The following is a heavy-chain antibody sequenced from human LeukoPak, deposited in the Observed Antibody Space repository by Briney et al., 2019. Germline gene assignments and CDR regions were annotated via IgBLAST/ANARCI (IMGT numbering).Heavy chain of an antibody. CDR3: ARQTGSGLFILP. CDR1: GVSISSSYSY. V-gene: IGHV4-39*01. D-gene: IGHD3/OR15-3a*01. J-gene: IGHJ4*02. CDR2: IYYTGNT. Sequence: PSETLSLTCTVSGVSISSSYSYWGWIRQPPGMGLEWIGSIYYTGNTYYNSSLKSQVSISIDTSKNQFSLKLTAVTAADTAVYYCARQTGSGLFILPGGQGTLVTVSS.